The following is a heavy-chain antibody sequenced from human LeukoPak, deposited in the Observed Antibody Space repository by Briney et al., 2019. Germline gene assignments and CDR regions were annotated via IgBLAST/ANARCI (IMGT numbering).Heavy chain of an antibody. CDR1: GFTLSPYR. CDR2: ISSSSATI. CDR3: VKVPFSTGAYDY. Sequence: GGSLRLSCAAFGFTLSPYRMNWVRQAPGKGLEWVSYISSSSATIYYADSVKGRFTISRDNANNSLYLQMNSLRDGDTAVYYCVKVPFSTGAYDYWGQGTLVTVSS. J-gene: IGHJ4*02. V-gene: IGHV3-48*02. D-gene: IGHD2-8*02.